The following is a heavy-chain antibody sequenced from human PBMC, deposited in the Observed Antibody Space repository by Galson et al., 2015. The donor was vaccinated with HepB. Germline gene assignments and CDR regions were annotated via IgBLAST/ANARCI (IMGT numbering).Heavy chain of an antibody. V-gene: IGHV3-21*01. CDR2: ISSSSSYI. CDR3: VRAGSTPTHGEFRTYYFDY. J-gene: IGHJ4*02. Sequence: SLRLSCAASGFTFSSYSMNWVRQAPGKGLEWVSSISSSSSYIYYADSVKGRFTISRDNAKNSLYLQMNSLRAEDTAVYYCVRAGSTPTHGEFRTYYFDYWGQGTLVTVSS. CDR1: GFTFSSYS. D-gene: IGHD3-10*01.